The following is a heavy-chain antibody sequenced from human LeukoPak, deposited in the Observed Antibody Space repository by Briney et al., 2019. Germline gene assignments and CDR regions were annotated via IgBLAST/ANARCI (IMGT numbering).Heavy chain of an antibody. CDR1: GYTLTELS. V-gene: IGHV1-24*01. CDR3: AASIVVVPAADY. D-gene: IGHD2-2*01. CDR2: FDPEDGET. J-gene: IGHJ4*02. Sequence: ASVKVSCKVSGYTLTELSMHWVRQAPGKGLEWMGGFDPEDGETIYAQKFQGRVTMTEDTSTDTAYMELSSLRSEDTAVYYCAASIVVVPAADYWGQGTLVTVSS.